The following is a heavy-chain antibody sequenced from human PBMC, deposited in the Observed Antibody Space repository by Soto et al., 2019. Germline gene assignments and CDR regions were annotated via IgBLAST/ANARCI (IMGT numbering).Heavy chain of an antibody. Sequence: QGQLVQSGAEVKKPGASVKVSCGTSGFSFTSYSFHWVRQAPAQGLQWMGWINAGRGKTKYSQQFQGRVTFTCDTSANTVYMELSRLTSEETSVFYFAKWIDNGYFDYWGQGTVVSVSA. J-gene: IGHJ4*02. CDR2: INAGRGKT. D-gene: IGHD1-20*01. CDR3: AKWIDNGYFDY. CDR1: GFSFTSYS. V-gene: IGHV1-3*01.